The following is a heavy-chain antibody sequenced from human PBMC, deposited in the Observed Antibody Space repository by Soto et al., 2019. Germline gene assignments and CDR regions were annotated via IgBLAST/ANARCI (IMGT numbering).Heavy chain of an antibody. CDR3: ARDLWGYCGTDCYPLDV. CDR1: GGSISRYY. CDR2: LYNTGST. J-gene: IGHJ6*02. D-gene: IGHD2-21*02. V-gene: IGHV4-59*01. Sequence: QVRLQESGPGLVKPSETLSLTCTVSGGSISRYYWSWIRQPPGKGLEWIGYLYNTGSTIYNPSLESRVTISVDTSKNQFSLNLNSVTAADTAVYYWARDLWGYCGTDCYPLDVWGPVTTVTVSS.